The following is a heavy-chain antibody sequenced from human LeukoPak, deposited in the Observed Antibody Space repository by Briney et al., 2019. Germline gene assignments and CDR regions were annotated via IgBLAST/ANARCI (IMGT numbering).Heavy chain of an antibody. J-gene: IGHJ4*02. CDR3: ARDEEFDSSGYYSNGFDY. Sequence: PGGSLRLSCAASGFTFSSYAMSWVRQAPGKGLEWVSVISGRDSGIYYADSVKGRFTISRDNSKNTLYLQMNSLRAEDTAVYYCARDEEFDSSGYYSNGFDYWGQGTLVTVSS. V-gene: IGHV3-23*01. D-gene: IGHD3-22*01. CDR1: GFTFSSYA. CDR2: ISGRDSGI.